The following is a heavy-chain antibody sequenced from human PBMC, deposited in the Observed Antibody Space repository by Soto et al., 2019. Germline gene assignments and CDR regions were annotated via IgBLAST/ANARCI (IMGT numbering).Heavy chain of an antibody. CDR3: ARAGYSGYDYPGWVGY. CDR2: IYYSGST. Sequence: QVQLQESGPGLVKPSETLSLTCTVSGGSVSSGSYYWSWIRQPPGKGLEWIGYIYYSGSTNYNPSLKSRVTISVDTSKNQFSLKLSSVTAADTAVYYCARAGYSGYDYPGWVGYWGQGTLVTVSS. V-gene: IGHV4-61*01. J-gene: IGHJ4*02. CDR1: GGSVSSGSYY. D-gene: IGHD5-12*01.